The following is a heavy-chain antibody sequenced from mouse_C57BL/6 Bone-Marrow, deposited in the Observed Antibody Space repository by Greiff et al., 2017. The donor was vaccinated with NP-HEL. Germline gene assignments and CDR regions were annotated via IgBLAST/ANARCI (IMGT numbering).Heavy chain of an antibody. D-gene: IGHD1-1*01. CDR3: ARLPPYYYGSSYDY. CDR2: ISSGGSYT. J-gene: IGHJ2*01. CDR1: GFTFSSYG. Sequence: EVQVVESGGDLVKPGGSLKLSCAASGFTFSSYGMSWVRQTPDKRLEWVATISSGGSYTYYPDSVKGRFTISRDNAKNTLYLQMSSLKSEDTAMYYCARLPPYYYGSSYDYWGQGTTLTVSS. V-gene: IGHV5-6*01.